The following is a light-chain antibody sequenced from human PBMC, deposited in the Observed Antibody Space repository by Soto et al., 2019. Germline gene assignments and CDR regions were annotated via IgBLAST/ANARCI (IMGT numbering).Light chain of an antibody. CDR3: QQYVNSRT. CDR1: QTVSSSY. Sequence: EIMMTQSPATLPVSPGERATLSCRASQTVSSSYLAWYQQKPGQAPRLLIHGASSRATGIPDRFSGSGSGTDFTLTISRLEPEDFAVYYCQQYVNSRTFGQGTKVDIK. J-gene: IGKJ1*01. CDR2: GAS. V-gene: IGKV3-20*01.